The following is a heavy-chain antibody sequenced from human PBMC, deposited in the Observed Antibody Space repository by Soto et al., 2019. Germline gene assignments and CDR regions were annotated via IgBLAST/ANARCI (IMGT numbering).Heavy chain of an antibody. Sequence: EVQLVESGGGLVQPGGSLRLSCAASGFTFSSYDMHWVRQATGKGLEWVSAIGTAGDPYYPGSVKGRFTISRENAKNSLYLKRNSLRAGDTAVYYCARGGRGPHVRVWDSYGMAVGGQGPTVTVPS. CDR2: IGTAGDP. V-gene: IGHV3-13*05. D-gene: IGHD6-13*01. CDR3: ARGGRGPHVRVWDSYGMAV. J-gene: IGHJ6*02. CDR1: GFTFSSYD.